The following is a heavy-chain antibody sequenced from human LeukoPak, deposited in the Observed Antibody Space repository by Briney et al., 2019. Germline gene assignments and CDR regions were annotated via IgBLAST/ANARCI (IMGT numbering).Heavy chain of an antibody. CDR2: IWYDGSSK. D-gene: IGHD1-14*01. V-gene: IGHV3-33*01. Sequence: GGSLRLSCAASGFTFSSYGMHWVRQAPGKGLEWVAVIWYDGSSKYYADSVKGRFTISRDNSKNTLYLQMNSLRAEDTAVYYCARDSLPFGRVSGSVSGMDVWGQGTTVTVSS. CDR1: GFTFSSYG. J-gene: IGHJ6*02. CDR3: ARDSLPFGRVSGSVSGMDV.